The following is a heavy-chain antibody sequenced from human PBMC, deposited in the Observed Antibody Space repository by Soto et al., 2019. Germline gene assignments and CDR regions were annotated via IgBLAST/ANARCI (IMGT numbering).Heavy chain of an antibody. CDR2: IKQDGSEK. Sequence: GGSLRLSCAASGFTFSSYWMSWVRQAPGKGLEWVANIKQDGSEKYYVDSVKGRFTISRDNAKNSLYLQMNSLRAEDTAVYYCAVGIAAPYYYGMDVWGQGTTVTVSS. CDR1: GFTFSSYW. J-gene: IGHJ6*02. CDR3: AVGIAAPYYYGMDV. D-gene: IGHD6-6*01. V-gene: IGHV3-7*05.